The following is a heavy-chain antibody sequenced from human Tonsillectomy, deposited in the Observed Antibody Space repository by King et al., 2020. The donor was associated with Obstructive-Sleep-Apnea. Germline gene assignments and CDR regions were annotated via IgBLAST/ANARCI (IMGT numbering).Heavy chain of an antibody. D-gene: IGHD6-19*01. V-gene: IGHV2-26*01. Sequence: TLKESGPVLVKPTETLTLTCTVSGFSLSNARMGVSWIRQPPGKALEWLAHIFSIDEKSYSTSLKSRLTISKDTSKSQVVLTMTNMDPVDTATYYCARSGEAVAGTTFDYWGHGTLVTVSS. CDR2: IFSIDEK. J-gene: IGHJ4*01. CDR3: ARSGEAVAGTTFDY. CDR1: GFSLSNARMG.